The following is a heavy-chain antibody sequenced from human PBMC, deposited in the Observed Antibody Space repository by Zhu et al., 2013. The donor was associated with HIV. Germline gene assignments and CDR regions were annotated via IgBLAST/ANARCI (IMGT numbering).Heavy chain of an antibody. D-gene: IGHD2-2*01. Sequence: QVQLVQSGAEVKKPGSSVRVSCKASGGTFSNYAVSWVRQAPGQGLEWMGGISPIFGTTDYAQKFQGRVTITADRSTSTAYLELRSLRSDDTAVYYCIRGPGYCSSTSCSDYYYSMDVWGKGTTVTVSS. V-gene: IGHV1-69*06. CDR3: IRGPGYCSSTSCSDYYYSMDV. J-gene: IGHJ6*03. CDR2: ISPIFGTT. CDR1: GGTFSNYA.